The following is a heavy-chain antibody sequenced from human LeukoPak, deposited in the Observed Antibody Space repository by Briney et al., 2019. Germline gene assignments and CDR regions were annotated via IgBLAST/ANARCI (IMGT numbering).Heavy chain of an antibody. D-gene: IGHD3-22*01. V-gene: IGHV4-30-4*01. CDR3: ARGSGYHYYDSSGYSFFDY. Sequence: SETLSLTCTVSGGSISSGDYYWSWIRQPPGKGLEWIGYIYYSGSTYYNPSLKSRVTISVDTSKNQFSLKLSSVTAADTAVYYCARGSGYHYYDSSGYSFFDYWGQGTLVTVSS. CDR2: IYYSGST. CDR1: GGSISSGDYY. J-gene: IGHJ4*02.